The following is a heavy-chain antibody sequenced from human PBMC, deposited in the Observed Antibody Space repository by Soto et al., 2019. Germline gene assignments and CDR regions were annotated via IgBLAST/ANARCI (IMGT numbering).Heavy chain of an antibody. CDR1: GGTFSSHA. J-gene: IGHJ6*02. CDR2: IIPIFGTA. Sequence: SVKVSCKASGGTFSSHAISWVRQAPGQGLEWMGGIIPIFGTANYAQKFQGRVTITADESTSTAYMELSSLRSEDTAVYYCACGGARSGAYYYYGMDVWGQGTTVTVSS. CDR3: ACGGARSGAYYYYGMDV. V-gene: IGHV1-69*01. D-gene: IGHD1-26*01.